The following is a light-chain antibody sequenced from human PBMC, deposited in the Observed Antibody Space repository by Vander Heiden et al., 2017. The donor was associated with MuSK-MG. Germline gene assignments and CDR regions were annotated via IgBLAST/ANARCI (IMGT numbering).Light chain of an antibody. V-gene: IGLV1-36*01. CDR2: YDD. Sequence: QSVLTQPPSVSEAPRQRVTIPCSGSSSNIGKNAVNWYQQVPGKAPKLLIYYDDVLSSGVSDRFSGSKSGTSASLAISGLQSEDEADYYCAAWDDSLNGWLFGGGTRLTVL. J-gene: IGLJ3*02. CDR3: AAWDDSLNGWL. CDR1: SSNIGKNA.